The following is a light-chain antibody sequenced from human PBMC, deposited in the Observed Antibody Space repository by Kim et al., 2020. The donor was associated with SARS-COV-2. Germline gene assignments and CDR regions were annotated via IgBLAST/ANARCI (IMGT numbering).Light chain of an antibody. CDR2: QDS. Sequence: SYELTQPPSVSVSPGQTASITCSGEKLGDKYACWYQQKPGQSPVLVIYQDSKRPSGIPERFSGSNSGNTATLTISGTQAMDEDDYYCQAWDSSTNVVFGG. CDR1: KLGDKY. J-gene: IGLJ2*01. CDR3: QAWDSSTNVV. V-gene: IGLV3-1*01.